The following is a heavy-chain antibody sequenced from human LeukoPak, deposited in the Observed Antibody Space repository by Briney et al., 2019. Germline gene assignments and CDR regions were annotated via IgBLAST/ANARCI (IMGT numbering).Heavy chain of an antibody. CDR1: GGSISSYY. V-gene: IGHV4-59*01. Sequence: SETLSLTCTVSGGSISSYYWSWIRQPPGKGLEWIGYIYYSGSTNYNPSLKSRVTISVDTSKNQFSLKLSSVTAADTAVYYCARERYSSGWKSDYWGQGTLVTVSS. CDR2: IYYSGST. D-gene: IGHD6-19*01. J-gene: IGHJ4*02. CDR3: ARERYSSGWKSDY.